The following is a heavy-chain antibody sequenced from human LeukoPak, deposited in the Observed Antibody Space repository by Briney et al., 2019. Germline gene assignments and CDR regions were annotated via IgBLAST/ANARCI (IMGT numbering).Heavy chain of an antibody. J-gene: IGHJ3*02. V-gene: IGHV1-24*01. Sequence: ASVKVSCKASGYTFTSYGISWVRQAPGQGLEWMGGFDPEDGETIYAQKFQGRVTMTEDTSTDTAYMELSSLRSEDTAVYYCATDLLTMIVVAERAFDIWGQGTMVTVSS. CDR1: GYTFTSYG. CDR3: ATDLLTMIVVAERAFDI. D-gene: IGHD3-22*01. CDR2: FDPEDGET.